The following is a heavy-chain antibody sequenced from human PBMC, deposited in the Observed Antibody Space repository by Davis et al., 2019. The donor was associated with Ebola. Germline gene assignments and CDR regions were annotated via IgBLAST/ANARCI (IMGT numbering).Heavy chain of an antibody. Sequence: SGPTLVKPTQTLTLTCTFSGFSLSTSGVGVVWIRQPPGKALEWLALIYWDDDKRYSPSLKSRLAITKDTSKNQVVLTMTNVDPVDTATYYCARRWRATVGARRSYFYDYWGQGALVAVTS. V-gene: IGHV2-5*02. D-gene: IGHD1-26*01. CDR1: GFSLSTSGVG. CDR2: IYWDDDK. CDR3: ARRWRATVGARRSYFYDY. J-gene: IGHJ4*02.